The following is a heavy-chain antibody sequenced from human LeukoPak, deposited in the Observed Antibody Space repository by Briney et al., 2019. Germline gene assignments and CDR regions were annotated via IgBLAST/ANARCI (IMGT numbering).Heavy chain of an antibody. V-gene: IGHV1-18*01. CDR3: ASVKGEMATTNAFDI. CDR2: ISAYNGNT. D-gene: IGHD5-24*01. J-gene: IGHJ3*02. Sequence: GASVKVTCKASCYTFTSYGISWVRQAPGQGLEWMGWISAYNGNTNYAQKLQGRVTMTTDTSTSTAYMELRSLRSDDTAVYYCASVKGEMATTNAFDIWGQGTMVTVSS. CDR1: CYTFTSYG.